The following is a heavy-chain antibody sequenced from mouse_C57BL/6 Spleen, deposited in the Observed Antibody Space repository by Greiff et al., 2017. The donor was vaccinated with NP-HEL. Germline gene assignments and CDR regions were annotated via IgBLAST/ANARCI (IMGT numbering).Heavy chain of an antibody. CDR2: IRLKSDNYAT. D-gene: IGHD3-2*02. Sequence: EVQLQQSGGGLVQPGGSMKLSCVASGFTFSNYWMNWVRQSPEKGLEWVAQIRLKSDNYATHYAESVKGRFTISRDDSKSSVYLQMNNLRAEDTGIYYCTGAAQASFDYWGQGTTLTVSS. CDR1: GFTFSNYW. CDR3: TGAAQASFDY. V-gene: IGHV6-3*01. J-gene: IGHJ2*01.